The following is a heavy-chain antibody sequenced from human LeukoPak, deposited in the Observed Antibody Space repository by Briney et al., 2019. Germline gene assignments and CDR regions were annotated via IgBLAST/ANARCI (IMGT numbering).Heavy chain of an antibody. J-gene: IGHJ2*01. Sequence: GGSLRLSCAASGFSFRTYNMNWVRQAPGKGLEWVSSISSASTYIYYADSVKGRFTTSRDNAKNSLYLQMNSLRAEDTAVYYCARDYDYDSSGTPRWYFDLWGRGTLATVSS. CDR3: ARDYDYDSSGTPRWYFDL. CDR2: ISSASTYI. D-gene: IGHD3-22*01. V-gene: IGHV3-21*01. CDR1: GFSFRTYN.